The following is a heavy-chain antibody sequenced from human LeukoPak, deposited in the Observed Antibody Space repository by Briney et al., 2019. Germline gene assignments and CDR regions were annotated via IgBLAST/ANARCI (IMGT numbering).Heavy chain of an antibody. CDR1: GFTFSSYG. D-gene: IGHD2-15*01. CDR3: AKDSSSGWYYFDY. CDR2: ISYDGSNK. Sequence: GGSLRLSCAASGFTFSSYGMPWVRQAPGKGLEWVAVISYDGSNKYYADSVKGRFTISRDNSKNTLYLQMNSLRAEDTAVYYCAKDSSSGWYYFDYWGQGTLVTVSS. V-gene: IGHV3-30*18. J-gene: IGHJ4*02.